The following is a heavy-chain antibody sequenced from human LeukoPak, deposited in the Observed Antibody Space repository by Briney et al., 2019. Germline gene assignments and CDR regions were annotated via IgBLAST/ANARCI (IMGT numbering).Heavy chain of an antibody. J-gene: IGHJ5*02. Sequence: GGSLRLSCAASGFTFSDYYMSWIRQAPGKGLEWVSYISSSGSTIYYADSVKGRFTISRDNAKNSLYLQMNSLRAEDTAVYYCARDGYYGSGSYYNSDGFTYNWFDPWGQGTLVTVSS. CDR3: ARDGYYGSGSYYNSDGFTYNWFDP. V-gene: IGHV3-11*04. CDR1: GFTFSDYY. D-gene: IGHD3-10*01. CDR2: ISSSGSTI.